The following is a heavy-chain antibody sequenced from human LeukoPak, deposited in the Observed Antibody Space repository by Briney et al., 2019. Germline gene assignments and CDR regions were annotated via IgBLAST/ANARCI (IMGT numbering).Heavy chain of an antibody. V-gene: IGHV1-18*01. CDR3: ARVEMATIMDY. Sequence: GASVKVSCKASGYTFTSYGISWVRQAPGQGLEWMGWISAYNGNTNYAQKLQGRVTMTTDTSTSTAYMEPRSLRSDDAAVYYCARVEMATIMDYWGQGTLVTVSS. CDR2: ISAYNGNT. D-gene: IGHD5-24*01. J-gene: IGHJ4*02. CDR1: GYTFTSYG.